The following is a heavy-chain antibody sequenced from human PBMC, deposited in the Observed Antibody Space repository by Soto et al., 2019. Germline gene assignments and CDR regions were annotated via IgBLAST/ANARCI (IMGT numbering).Heavy chain of an antibody. D-gene: IGHD2-21*02. V-gene: IGHV3-30-3*01. CDR3: ARVRDPPTTYCGGDCYGYYFDY. CDR1: GFTFSSYA. CDR2: ISYDGSNK. J-gene: IGHJ4*02. Sequence: GGSLRLSCAASGFTFSSYAMHWVRQAPGKGLEWVAVISYDGSNKYYADSVKGRFTISRDNSKNTLYLQMNSLRAEDTAVYYCARVRDPPTTYCGGDCYGYYFDYWGQGTLVTVSS.